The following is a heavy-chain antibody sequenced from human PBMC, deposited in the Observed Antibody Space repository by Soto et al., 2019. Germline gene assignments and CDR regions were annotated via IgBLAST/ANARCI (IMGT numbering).Heavy chain of an antibody. CDR2: ISYDGSKK. J-gene: IGHJ3*02. D-gene: IGHD6-19*01. CDR1: GFTFSSYG. V-gene: IGHV3-30*18. CDR3: EKGVAGTIYDAFDI. Sequence: QVQLVESGVGVVQPGRSLRLSCAASGFTFSSYGMHWVRQAPGKGLEWVAVISYDGSKKYYADSVKGRFTISRDNSKNTLYLHMNSLIAADTAVYYCEKGVAGTIYDAFDIWGQGTMVTVSS.